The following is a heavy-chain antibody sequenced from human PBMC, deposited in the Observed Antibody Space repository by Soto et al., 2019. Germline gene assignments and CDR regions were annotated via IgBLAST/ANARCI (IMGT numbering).Heavy chain of an antibody. CDR1: GGSISSYY. CDR2: IYYGGST. D-gene: IGHD3-3*01. J-gene: IGHJ6*03. Sequence: QVQLQESGPGLVKPSETLSLTCTVSGGSISSYYWSWIRQPPGKGLEWIGYIYYGGSTNYNPSLKRRVTISLDTSKNQFSLNLSSVTAADTAVYYCARQRGFWSGYRQLGGVWYMDVWGKGTTVTVSS. CDR3: ARQRGFWSGYRQLGGVWYMDV. V-gene: IGHV4-59*08.